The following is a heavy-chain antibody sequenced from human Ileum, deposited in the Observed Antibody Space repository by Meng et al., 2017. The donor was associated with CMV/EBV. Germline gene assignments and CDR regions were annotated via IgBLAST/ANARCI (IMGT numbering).Heavy chain of an antibody. CDR3: ARAPDYGGNSFDY. V-gene: IGHV3-7*01. Sequence: GGSLRLSCVASGFTFSSYWMSWVRQAPGKGLEWVANIKQDGSEKYYVDSVKGRFTISRDNAKNSLYLQMNSLRAEDTAVYYCARAPDYGGNSFDYWGQGTLVTVSS. J-gene: IGHJ4*02. D-gene: IGHD4-23*01. CDR1: GFTFSSYW. CDR2: IKQDGSEK.